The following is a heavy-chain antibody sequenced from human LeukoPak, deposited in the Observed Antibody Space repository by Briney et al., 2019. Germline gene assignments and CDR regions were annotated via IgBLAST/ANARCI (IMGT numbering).Heavy chain of an antibody. V-gene: IGHV4-59*01. D-gene: IGHD4-23*01. CDR2: IYYSGST. CDR3: AKDLSIHYGGNSAPQWAFDI. Sequence: SETLSLTCTVSGGSISSYYWSWIRQPPGKGLEWIGYIYYSGSTNYNPSLKSRVTISVDMSKNQFSLKLSSVTAADTAVYYCAKDLSIHYGGNSAPQWAFDIWGQGTMVTVSS. J-gene: IGHJ3*02. CDR1: GGSISSYY.